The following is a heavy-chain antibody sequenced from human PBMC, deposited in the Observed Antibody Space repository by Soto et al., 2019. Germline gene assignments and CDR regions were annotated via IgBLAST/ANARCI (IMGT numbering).Heavy chain of an antibody. CDR2: ISVTGSGT. Sequence: EVQLLESGGGLVQPGGSLGLSCAASGFTFSSYDMSWVRQAPGKGLEYVSSISVTGSGTYYADSVKGRFTISRDNSKNALYLQMNSLRVVDTAVYYCARTTSTKSGDYWGQGTLVTVSS. J-gene: IGHJ4*02. CDR1: GFTFSSYD. D-gene: IGHD4-17*01. V-gene: IGHV3-23*01. CDR3: ARTTSTKSGDY.